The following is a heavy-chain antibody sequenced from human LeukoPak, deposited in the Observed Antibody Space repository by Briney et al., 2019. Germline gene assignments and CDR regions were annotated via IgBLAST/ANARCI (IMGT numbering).Heavy chain of an antibody. V-gene: IGHV4-4*09. D-gene: IGHD6-13*01. CDR3: ARLDSSSWDHYYMDV. J-gene: IGHJ6*03. CDR1: GDSLGIYK. CDR2: ISSSGSA. Sequence: SETLSLTCSVSGDSLGIYKWSWIRQPPGKGLEWIAHISSSGSAIYNPSLMSRVSMAVDTSKNQFSLRLISVTAADTAVYYCARLDSSSWDHYYMDVWGKGTTVTISS.